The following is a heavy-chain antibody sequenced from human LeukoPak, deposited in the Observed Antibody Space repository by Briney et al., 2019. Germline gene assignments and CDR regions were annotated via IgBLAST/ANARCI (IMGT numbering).Heavy chain of an antibody. CDR1: GGTFSSYA. Sequence: SVKVSCKASGGTFSSYAISWVRQAPGQGLEWMGRIIPILGIANYAQKFQGRVTITADKSTSTAYMELSSLRSEDTAVYYCARDIVATIRAVSWFDPWGQGTLVTVSS. V-gene: IGHV1-69*04. J-gene: IGHJ5*02. D-gene: IGHD5-12*01. CDR3: ARDIVATIRAVSWFDP. CDR2: IIPILGIA.